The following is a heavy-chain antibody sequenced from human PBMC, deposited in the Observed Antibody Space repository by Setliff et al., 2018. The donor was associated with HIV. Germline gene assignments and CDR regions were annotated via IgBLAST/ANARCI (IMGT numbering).Heavy chain of an antibody. CDR3: ARPRHNRPWLVVNSPLDS. CDR1: GYTFSTYW. Sequence: PGESLTISCQGSGYTFSTYWIAWVRQTPGKGMDWVGLIYPDKSDTKYRPSLQGQVTISADKSIATAYLQWNNLKASDTALYYCARPRHNRPWLVVNSPLDSWGQGTLVTVSS. V-gene: IGHV5-51*01. J-gene: IGHJ4*02. CDR2: IYPDKSDT. D-gene: IGHD6-19*01.